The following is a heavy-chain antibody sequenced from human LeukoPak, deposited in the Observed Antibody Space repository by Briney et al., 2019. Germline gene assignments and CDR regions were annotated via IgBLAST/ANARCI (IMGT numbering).Heavy chain of an antibody. D-gene: IGHD6-19*01. CDR1: GFTFSSYE. J-gene: IGHJ5*02. CDR2: ISSSGSTI. CDR3: ARGQQWLVGNWFDP. V-gene: IGHV3-48*03. Sequence: GGSLRLSCAASGFTFSSYEMNWVRQAPGKGLERVSYISSSGSTIYYADSVKGRFTISRDNAKNSLYLQMNSLRAEDTAVYYCARGQQWLVGNWFDPWGQGTLVTVSS.